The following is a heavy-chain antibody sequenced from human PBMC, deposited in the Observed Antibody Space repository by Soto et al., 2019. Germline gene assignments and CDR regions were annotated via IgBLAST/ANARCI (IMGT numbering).Heavy chain of an antibody. J-gene: IGHJ4*02. CDR2: ITGGGDDT. CDR3: ARDPSYNGGWYFDY. D-gene: IGHD6-19*01. V-gene: IGHV3-23*01. CDR1: GFTFSSYA. Sequence: EVQLLESGGGLVQPGGSLRLSCAASGFTFSSYAMAWVRQSPEKGLEWVATITGGGDDTYYADSVEGRFTFSRDNSKNTLVLQMNNLRAEDTAVYYCARDPSYNGGWYFDYWGQGTLVTVSS.